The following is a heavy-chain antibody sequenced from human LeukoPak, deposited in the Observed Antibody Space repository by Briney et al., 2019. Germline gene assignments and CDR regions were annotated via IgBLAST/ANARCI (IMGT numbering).Heavy chain of an antibody. CDR1: DYSISNGFH. D-gene: IGHD5-18*01. J-gene: IGHJ4*02. CDR3: ATSSDTASAY. CDR2: VYYTGST. Sequence: SETLSLTCIVSDYSISNGFHWGWIRQPPGKGLEWIGYVYYTGSTNYNPSLKSRVTISIDTSKNQFSLKLSSVTAADTAVYYCATSSDTASAYWGQGTLVTVSS. V-gene: IGHV4-38-2*02.